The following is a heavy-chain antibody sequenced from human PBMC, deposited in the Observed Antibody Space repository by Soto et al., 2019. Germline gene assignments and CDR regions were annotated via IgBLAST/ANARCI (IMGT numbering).Heavy chain of an antibody. J-gene: IGHJ5*02. V-gene: IGHV6-1*01. CDR2: TYFNSKLYN. CDR1: GYSVSTYSAA. Sequence: QVQLQQSGPGLLKPSQTLSLTCDVSGYSVSTYSAAWNWITQSPSRGLEWLGRTYFNSKLYNDYAVSVESRITINPDTSKIQFSLQLTSVTAEDTAVYFCARAWGSGWYLDHWGQGTLVTVSS. CDR3: ARAWGSGWYLDH. D-gene: IGHD6-19*01.